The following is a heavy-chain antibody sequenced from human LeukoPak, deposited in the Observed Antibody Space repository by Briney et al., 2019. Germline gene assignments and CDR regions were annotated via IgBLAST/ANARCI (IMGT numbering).Heavy chain of an antibody. D-gene: IGHD3-9*01. CDR3: AGDPGYDILTGYYRAHWFDP. J-gene: IGHJ5*02. Sequence: PSETLSLTCTVSGGSFSSYYSSWIRQPPRTGLEWSGYIYYSGSTNYNPSLTTRVTISEDTSNNQFSLTRSSLPCPPPALQSFAGDPGYDILTGYYRAHWFDPWGQGTLVSVSS. CDR1: GGSFSSYY. V-gene: IGHV4-59*01. CDR2: IYYSGST.